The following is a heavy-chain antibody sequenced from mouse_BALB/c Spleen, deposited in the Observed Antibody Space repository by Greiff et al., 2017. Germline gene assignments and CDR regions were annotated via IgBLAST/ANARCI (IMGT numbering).Heavy chain of an antibody. Sequence: EVQLVESGPSLVKPSQTLSLTCSVTGDSITSGYWNWVRKFPGNKLEYMGYISYSGSTYYNPSLKSRISITRDTSKNQYYLQLNSVTTEDTATYYCARSPSLITTVVEFDYWGQGTTLTVSS. CDR3: ARSPSLITTVVEFDY. CDR1: GDSITSGY. V-gene: IGHV3-8*02. CDR2: ISYSGST. J-gene: IGHJ2*01. D-gene: IGHD1-1*01.